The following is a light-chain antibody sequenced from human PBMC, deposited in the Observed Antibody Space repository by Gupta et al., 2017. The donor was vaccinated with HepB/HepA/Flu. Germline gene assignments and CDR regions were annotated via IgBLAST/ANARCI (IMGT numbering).Light chain of an antibody. V-gene: IGKV3-11*01. Sequence: EIVLTQSPDTLSLSPGERATLSCRASQSVTNSLTWYQQKPGQAPRLLIHDTSNRATGVPARFSGSGSVTDFALTISSLEPGDFAVYYCQQRYNFGQGTRLDI. J-gene: IGKJ5*01. CDR3: QQRYN. CDR2: DTS. CDR1: QSVTNS.